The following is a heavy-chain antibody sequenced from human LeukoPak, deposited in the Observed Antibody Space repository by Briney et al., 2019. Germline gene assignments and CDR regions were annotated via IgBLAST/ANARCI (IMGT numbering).Heavy chain of an antibody. J-gene: IGHJ3*02. CDR3: ARVGVVPAAIPDGFDI. CDR1: GFTVSSNY. D-gene: IGHD2-2*01. CDR2: IYSGGST. Sequence: GGSLTLSCAASGFTVSSNYMSWVRKAPGKGLEWVSVIYSGGSTYYADSVKGRFTISRDNSKNTLYLQMNSLTAEDTAVYYCARVGVVPAAIPDGFDIWGQGTMVTVSS. V-gene: IGHV3-53*01.